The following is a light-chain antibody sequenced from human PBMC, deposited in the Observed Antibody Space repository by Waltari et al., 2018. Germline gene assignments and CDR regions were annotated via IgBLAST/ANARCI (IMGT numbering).Light chain of an antibody. CDR3: QKYNADPRT. CDR1: PGIVNF. Sequence: IQLPPSPSSLAASVGDRVTITCRARPGIVNFLAWYQQKPGKVPRLLISTASTLQSGVPPRFSGSGSGTEFTLTIAGLQPEDVATYYCQKYNADPRTFGGGTKVEIK. J-gene: IGKJ4*01. V-gene: IGKV1-27*01. CDR2: TAS.